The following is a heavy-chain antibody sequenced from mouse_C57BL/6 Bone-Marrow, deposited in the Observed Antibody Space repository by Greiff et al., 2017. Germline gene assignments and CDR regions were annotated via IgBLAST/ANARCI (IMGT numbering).Heavy chain of an antibody. V-gene: IGHV1-82*01. CDR3: ATYYYGSSYGY. CDR1: GYAFSSSW. D-gene: IGHD1-1*01. CDR2: IYPGDGDT. Sequence: QVQLKESGPELVKPGASVKLSCKASGYAFSSSWMNWVKQRPGKGLEWIGRIYPGDGDTNYNGKFKGKATLTADKSSSTAYMQLSSLTSEDSAVYFWATYYYGSSYGYWGQGTTLTVSS. J-gene: IGHJ2*01.